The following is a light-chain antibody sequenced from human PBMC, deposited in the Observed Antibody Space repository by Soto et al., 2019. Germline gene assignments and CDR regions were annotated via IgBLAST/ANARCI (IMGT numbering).Light chain of an antibody. Sequence: EIVMTQSRPTLSVSPGSRPTISCRASQSVSSNLAWYQQKPGQAPRLIIYGASTRATGIPARFSGSGSGTDFTLTISSLQSEDSAVYYCQQYNNWPRTFGQGTKVDIK. CDR2: GAS. CDR3: QQYNNWPRT. CDR1: QSVSSN. J-gene: IGKJ1*01. V-gene: IGKV3-15*01.